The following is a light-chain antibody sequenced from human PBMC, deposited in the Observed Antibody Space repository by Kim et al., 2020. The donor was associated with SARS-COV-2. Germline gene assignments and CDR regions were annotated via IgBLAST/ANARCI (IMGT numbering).Light chain of an antibody. CDR1: SSDVGGYNY. V-gene: IGLV2-14*03. Sequence: GQSITISCTGTSSDVGGYNYVSWYQQHPGKVPKLMIYDVSNRPSGVSNRFSGSKSGNTASLTISGLQAEDEADYYCSSYTTTNTLVFGGGTKLTVL. J-gene: IGLJ3*02. CDR3: SSYTTTNTLV. CDR2: DVS.